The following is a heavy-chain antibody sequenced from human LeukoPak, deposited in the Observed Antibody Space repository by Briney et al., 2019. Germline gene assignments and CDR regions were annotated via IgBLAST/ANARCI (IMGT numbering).Heavy chain of an antibody. Sequence: GGSLRLSCAASGFTFSDYYMSWIRQAPGKGLEWVGRIKSKTDGGTTDYAAPVKGRFTISRDDSKNTLYLQMNSLKTEDTAVYYCTTYYYYYMDVWGKGTTVTISS. CDR2: IKSKTDGGTT. CDR3: TTYYYYYMDV. J-gene: IGHJ6*03. V-gene: IGHV3-15*01. CDR1: GFTFSDYY.